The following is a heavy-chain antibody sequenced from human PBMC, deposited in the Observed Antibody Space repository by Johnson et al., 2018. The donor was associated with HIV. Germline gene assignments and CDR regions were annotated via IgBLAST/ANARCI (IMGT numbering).Heavy chain of an antibody. CDR3: ARVEITIFGVALGVDAFDI. V-gene: IGHV3-33*08. CDR1: GFSFSSYA. Sequence: QVQLVESGGGVVQPGRSLRLSCAASGFSFSSYAMHWVRQSPGKGLEWVAVISFDGGDKYYADSVKGRFTLSRDNSKNTLYLQMNSLRAEDTAVYYCARVEITIFGVALGVDAFDIWGQGTMVTVSS. CDR2: ISFDGGDK. D-gene: IGHD3-3*01. J-gene: IGHJ3*02.